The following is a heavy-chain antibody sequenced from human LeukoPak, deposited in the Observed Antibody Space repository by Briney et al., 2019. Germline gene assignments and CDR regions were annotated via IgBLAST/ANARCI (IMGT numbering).Heavy chain of an antibody. D-gene: IGHD3-10*01. J-gene: IGHJ4*02. CDR3: AKSWEFQLSFFDS. CDR1: GFSFSSYA. V-gene: IGHV3-23*01. CDR2: ISGRDGST. Sequence: GGSLRLSCAASGFSFSSYAMSWVRQAPGKGLEWVSGISGRDGSTYYADSVKGRFTISRDISKNTLYLQMNSLRAEDTAVYYCAKSWEFQLSFFDSWGQGTLVTVSS.